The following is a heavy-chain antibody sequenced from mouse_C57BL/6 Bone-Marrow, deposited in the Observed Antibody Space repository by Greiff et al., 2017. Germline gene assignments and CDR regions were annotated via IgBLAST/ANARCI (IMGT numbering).Heavy chain of an antibody. J-gene: IGHJ4*01. CDR1: GFTFSDYG. V-gene: IGHV5-15*01. CDR3: ARGYYAMDY. Sequence: EVQLQESGGGLVQPGGSLKLSCAASGFTFSDYGMAWVRQAPRKGREWVAFISNLAYSIYYADTVTGRFTISRENAKNTLYLDMSSLRSEDTAMYYCARGYYAMDYGGQGTSVTVSA. CDR2: ISNLAYSI.